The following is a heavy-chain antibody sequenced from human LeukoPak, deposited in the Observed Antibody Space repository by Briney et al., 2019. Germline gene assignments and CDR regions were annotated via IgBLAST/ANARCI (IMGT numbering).Heavy chain of an antibody. CDR1: GGTFSSYA. V-gene: IGHV1-69*05. CDR3: TRDPSYYYDSSGKRPHDY. J-gene: IGHJ4*02. D-gene: IGHD3-22*01. Sequence: GSSVKVSCKASGGTFSSYAISWVRHAPGQGLEWMGGIIPIFGTANYAQKFQGRVTITTDESTSTAYMELSSLRSEDTAVYYCTRDPSYYYDSSGKRPHDYWGQGTLVTVSS. CDR2: IIPIFGTA.